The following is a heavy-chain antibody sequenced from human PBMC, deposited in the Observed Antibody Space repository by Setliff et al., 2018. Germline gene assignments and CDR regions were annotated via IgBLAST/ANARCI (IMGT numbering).Heavy chain of an antibody. Sequence: PGGSLRLSCAASGFTFSSYSMNWVRQAPGKGLEWVSYISSSSITIYYADSVKGRFTISRDNAKNSLYLQMNSLRAEDTAVYYCARDRGAARPWVWFDPWGQGTLVTVSS. CDR3: ARDRGAARPWVWFDP. J-gene: IGHJ5*02. CDR2: ISSSSITI. CDR1: GFTFSSYS. D-gene: IGHD6-6*01. V-gene: IGHV3-48*01.